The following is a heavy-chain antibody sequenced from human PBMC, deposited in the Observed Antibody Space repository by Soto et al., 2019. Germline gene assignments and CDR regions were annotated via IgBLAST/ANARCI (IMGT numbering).Heavy chain of an antibody. J-gene: IGHJ4*02. CDR1: GYTFTNFG. Sequence: ASVKVSCKASGYTFTNFGISWVRQAPGQGLEWMGWISAYNGNTNYAQNFQGRVTMTTDTSTSTAYMELRSLRSDDTAVYYCARVGLLVGAWYFFDYWGQGTLVTVSS. CDR2: ISAYNGNT. CDR3: ARVGLLVGAWYFFDY. D-gene: IGHD1-26*01. V-gene: IGHV1-18*01.